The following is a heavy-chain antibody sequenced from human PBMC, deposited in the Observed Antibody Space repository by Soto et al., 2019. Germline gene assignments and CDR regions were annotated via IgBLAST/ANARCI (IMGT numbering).Heavy chain of an antibody. J-gene: IGHJ4*02. D-gene: IGHD3-3*01. CDR1: GYTFTSYD. V-gene: IGHV1-8*01. CDR2: MNPNSGNT. Sequence: QVPLVQSGAEVKKPGASVKVSCKASGYTFTSYDINWVRQATGQGLEWMGWMNPNSGNTGYAQKFQGRVTMTRNTSISTAYMELSSLRSEDTAVYYCARVGYYDFWSGYYNLGFDYWGQGTLVTVSS. CDR3: ARVGYYDFWSGYYNLGFDY.